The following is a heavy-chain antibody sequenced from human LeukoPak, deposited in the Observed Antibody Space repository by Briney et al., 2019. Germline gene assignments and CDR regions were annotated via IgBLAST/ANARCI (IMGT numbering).Heavy chain of an antibody. Sequence: SETLSLTCTVSGGSINSYYWGWIRQPPGKGLEWIGSIYYSGSTYYNPSLKSRVTISVDTSKNQFSLKLSSVTAADTAVYYCAREKCSGGSCYLTGRDAFDIWGQGTMVTVSS. CDR3: AREKCSGGSCYLTGRDAFDI. V-gene: IGHV4-39*07. D-gene: IGHD2-15*01. J-gene: IGHJ3*02. CDR2: IYYSGST. CDR1: GGSINSYY.